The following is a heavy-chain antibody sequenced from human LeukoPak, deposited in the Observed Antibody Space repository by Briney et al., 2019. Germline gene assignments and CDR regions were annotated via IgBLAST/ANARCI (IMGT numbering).Heavy chain of an antibody. Sequence: PGGSLRLSCAASGFTFSSYAMSWVRQAPGKGLEWVSAISGSGGSTYYADSVKGRFTISRDNSKNTLYLQMNSLRAEDTAVYYCAKWWMVRGVISSYYDYYMDVWGKGTTVTISS. CDR1: GFTFSSYA. J-gene: IGHJ6*03. V-gene: IGHV3-23*01. D-gene: IGHD3-10*01. CDR2: ISGSGGST. CDR3: AKWWMVRGVISSYYDYYMDV.